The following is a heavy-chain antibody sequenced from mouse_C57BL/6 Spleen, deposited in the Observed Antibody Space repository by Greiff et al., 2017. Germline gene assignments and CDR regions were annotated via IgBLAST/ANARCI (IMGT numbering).Heavy chain of an antibody. CDR3: ARPNSGAMDY. CDR2: IYPGDGDT. V-gene: IGHV1-82*01. CDR1: GYSFSSSW. J-gene: IGHJ4*01. Sequence: QVQLKQSGPELVKPGASVKISCKASGYSFSSSWMNWVKQRPGKGLEWIGRIYPGDGDTNYNGKFKGKATLTADKSSSTAYMQLSSLTSEDSAVYFCARPNSGAMDYWGQGTSVTVSS. D-gene: IGHD3-1*01.